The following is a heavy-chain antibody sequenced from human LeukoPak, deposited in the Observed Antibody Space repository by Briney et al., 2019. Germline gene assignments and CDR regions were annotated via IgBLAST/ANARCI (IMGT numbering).Heavy chain of an antibody. V-gene: IGHV3-11*01. CDR1: GFTFSDYY. J-gene: IGHJ4*02. CDR2: ISSSGSTI. CDR3: ARDRSDSYYFDY. Sequence: PGGSLRLSCAASGFTFSDYYMSWIRQAPGKGLEWVSYISSSGSTIYYADSVKGRFTISRDNARNPLYLQMNSLRAEDTAVYYCARDRSDSYYFDYWGQGTLVTVSS. D-gene: IGHD2-21*01.